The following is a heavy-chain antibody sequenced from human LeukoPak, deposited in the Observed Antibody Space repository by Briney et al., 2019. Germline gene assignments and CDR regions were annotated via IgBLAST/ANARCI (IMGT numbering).Heavy chain of an antibody. CDR1: GGSISSYY. J-gene: IGHJ4*02. D-gene: IGHD3-16*01. CDR2: IYSSGST. Sequence: SETLSLTCSVSGGSISSYYWTWIRQPAGKGLESLGRIYSSGSTNYNPSLKSRVTMSVDTSKNQFSLKLSSVTAADTAVYYCARTTFGYFDYWGQGTLVTVSS. V-gene: IGHV4-4*07. CDR3: ARTTFGYFDY.